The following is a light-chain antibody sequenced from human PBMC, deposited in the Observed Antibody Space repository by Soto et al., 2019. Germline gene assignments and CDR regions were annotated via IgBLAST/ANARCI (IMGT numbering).Light chain of an antibody. V-gene: IGKV1-27*01. CDR1: QGIAPY. CDR2: AAS. CDR3: QKYNSAPLP. Sequence: DVQMTQSPSSLSASVGDRVTITCRASQGIAPYLAWFQQKPGKVPKLLIYAASTLQSGVPSRFSGSGSGTDFTLTISSLQPEDGATDYCQKYNSAPLPFGGGTKVELK. J-gene: IGKJ4*01.